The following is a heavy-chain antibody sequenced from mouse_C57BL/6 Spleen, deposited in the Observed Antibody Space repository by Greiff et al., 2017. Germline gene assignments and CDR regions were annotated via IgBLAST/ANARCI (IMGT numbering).Heavy chain of an antibody. J-gene: IGHJ1*03. V-gene: IGHV1-69*01. D-gene: IGHD1-1*01. CDR3: ARSYGSSPYWYVDV. Sequence: QVQLQQPGAELVMPGASVKLSCKASGYTFTSYWMHWVKQRPGQGLEWIGEIDPSDSYTNYNQKFKGKSTLTVDKSSSTAYMQLSSLTSEDSAVYYCARSYGSSPYWYVDVWGTGTTVTVSS. CDR2: IDPSDSYT. CDR1: GYTFTSYW.